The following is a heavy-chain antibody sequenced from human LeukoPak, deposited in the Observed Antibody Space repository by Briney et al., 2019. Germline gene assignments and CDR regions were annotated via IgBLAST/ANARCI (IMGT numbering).Heavy chain of an antibody. D-gene: IGHD1-1*01. V-gene: IGHV4-4*07. CDR3: AVGRPRNTTRLDDGYDF. CDR1: GGSITTYY. CDR2: VSTSGRT. Sequence: SETLSLTCTVSGGSITTYYWSWIRQPAGKGLEWIGRVSTSGRTNYNPFLKSRLTMSADTSKKQFSLILNSVTAADTAVYYCAVGRPRNTTRLDDGYDFWGQGTMVTVSS. J-gene: IGHJ3*01.